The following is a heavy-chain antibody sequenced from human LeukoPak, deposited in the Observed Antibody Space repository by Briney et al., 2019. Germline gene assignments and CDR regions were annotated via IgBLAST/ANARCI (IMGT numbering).Heavy chain of an antibody. Sequence: SETLSLTCTGCGGTISSYYWSGIRQPAGKGLDGIGRIYSSGSTNYNPSLKSRVTRSVDKSKHQLYLKLSSVTDADTAVYYSARDCWNYESDAFDIWGQGTMVTVSS. J-gene: IGHJ3*02. CDR1: GGTISSYY. D-gene: IGHD1-7*01. V-gene: IGHV4-4*07. CDR3: ARDCWNYESDAFDI. CDR2: IYSSGST.